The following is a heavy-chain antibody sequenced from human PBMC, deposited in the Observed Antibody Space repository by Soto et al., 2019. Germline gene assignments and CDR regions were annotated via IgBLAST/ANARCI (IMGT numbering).Heavy chain of an antibody. CDR3: ARDRTSSSWHYFDY. Sequence: GGSLRLSSAASGFTVSSNYMSWVRQAPGKGLEWVSVIYSGGSTYYADSVKGRFTISRDNSKNTLYLQMNSLRAEDTAVYYCARDRTSSSWHYFDYWGQGTLVTVSS. CDR2: IYSGGST. J-gene: IGHJ4*02. V-gene: IGHV3-53*01. CDR1: GFTVSSNY. D-gene: IGHD6-6*01.